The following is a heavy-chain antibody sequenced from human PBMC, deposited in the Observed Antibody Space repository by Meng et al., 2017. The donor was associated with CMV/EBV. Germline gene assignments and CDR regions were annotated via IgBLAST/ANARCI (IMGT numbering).Heavy chain of an antibody. CDR3: AREDSGLNYFDY. J-gene: IGHJ4*02. Sequence: GESLKISCAASGFTFSSYAMHWVRQAPGKGLEWVAVISYDGSNKYYADSVKGRFTISRDNSKSTLYLQMNSLRAEDTAVYYCAREDSGLNYFDYWGQGTLVTVSS. D-gene: IGHD3-10*01. CDR1: GFTFSSYA. V-gene: IGHV3-30-3*01. CDR2: ISYDGSNK.